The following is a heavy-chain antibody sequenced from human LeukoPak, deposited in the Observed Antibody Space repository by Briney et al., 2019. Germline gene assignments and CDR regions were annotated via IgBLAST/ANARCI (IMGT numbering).Heavy chain of an antibody. CDR1: GSSISSGDYY. D-gene: IGHD2-15*01. CDR3: ARGSGGSFPSWFDP. CDR2: IYYSGST. J-gene: IGHJ5*02. V-gene: IGHV4-30-4*01. Sequence: SETLSLTCTVSGSSISSGDYYWSWIRQPPGKGLEWIGYIYYSGSTYYNPSLKSRVTISVDTSKNQFSLKLSSVTAADTAVYYCARGSGGSFPSWFDPWGQGTLVTVSS.